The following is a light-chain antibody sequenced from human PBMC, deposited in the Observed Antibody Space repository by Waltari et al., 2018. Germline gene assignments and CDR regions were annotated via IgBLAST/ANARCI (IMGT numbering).Light chain of an antibody. J-gene: IGLJ3*02. V-gene: IGLV1-47*01. CDR2: TDN. Sequence: QSVLTQPSSASGTPGQRVTISCSGSSSNIGSNYVYWYQQLPGTAPKLLIHTDNPRPPGVPYGLSASKSGASAARAISGLRSDDEADYYCAAWDDSLTGRVFGGGTKLTVL. CDR3: AAWDDSLTGRV. CDR1: SSNIGSNY.